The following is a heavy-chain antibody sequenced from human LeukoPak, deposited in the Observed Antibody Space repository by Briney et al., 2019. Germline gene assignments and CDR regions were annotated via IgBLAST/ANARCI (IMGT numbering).Heavy chain of an antibody. J-gene: IGHJ3*01. CDR1: GFTFSDYN. CDR3: AKDVELLLYS. D-gene: IGHD3-10*01. Sequence: GGSLRLSCAASGFTFSDYNMNWVRQSPEKGLEWVSSITSGTTYIYYADSVRGRFTLSRDNAKNSLYLQMNSLRAEDTAVYYCAKDVELLLYSWGQGTMVTVSS. CDR2: ITSGTTYI. V-gene: IGHV3-21*04.